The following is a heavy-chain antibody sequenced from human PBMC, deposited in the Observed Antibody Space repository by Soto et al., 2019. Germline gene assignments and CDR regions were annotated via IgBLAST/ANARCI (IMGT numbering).Heavy chain of an antibody. CDR3: AKGRTFGGGADAFDV. Sequence: EGQLLESGGGLVQPGGSLRLSCAASGFTFSTYCMSWVRQAPGKGPEWVSAISDNSGTTYYADSVKGRLTISRDNSKNMMYLQMNSLRAEDTALYYCAKGRTFGGGADAFDVWGQGTMVTVSS. CDR2: ISDNSGTT. J-gene: IGHJ3*01. D-gene: IGHD3-16*01. V-gene: IGHV3-23*01. CDR1: GFTFSTYC.